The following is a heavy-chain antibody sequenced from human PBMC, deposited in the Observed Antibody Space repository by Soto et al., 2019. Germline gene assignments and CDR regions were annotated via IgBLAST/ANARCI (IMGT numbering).Heavy chain of an antibody. Sequence: ASVKVSCKASGYTFTSYGISWVRQAPGQGLGWMGGISAYNGNTNYAQKLQGRVTMTTDTSTSTAYMELRSLRSEDTAVYYCAADIVANPSDYYYYYYGMDVWGQGTTVTVSS. CDR3: AADIVANPSDYYYYYYGMDV. D-gene: IGHD5-12*01. CDR2: ISAYNGNT. V-gene: IGHV1-18*01. J-gene: IGHJ6*02. CDR1: GYTFTSYG.